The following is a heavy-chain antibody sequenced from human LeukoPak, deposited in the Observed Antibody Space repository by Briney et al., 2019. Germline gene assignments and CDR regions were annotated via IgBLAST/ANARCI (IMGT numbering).Heavy chain of an antibody. J-gene: IGHJ3*02. CDR1: GFTFSSYG. Sequence: GGSLRLSCAASGFTFSSYGMHWVRQAPGKGLERVAVIWYDGSNKYYADSVKGRFTISRDNSKNTLYLQMNSLRAEDTAVYYCAREMITFGGVIANHDAFDIWGQGTMVTVSS. CDR3: AREMITFGGVIANHDAFDI. CDR2: IWYDGSNK. V-gene: IGHV3-33*01. D-gene: IGHD3-16*02.